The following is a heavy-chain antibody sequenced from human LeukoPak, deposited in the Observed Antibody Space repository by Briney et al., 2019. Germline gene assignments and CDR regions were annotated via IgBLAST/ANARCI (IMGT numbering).Heavy chain of an antibody. D-gene: IGHD2-21*02. CDR1: GGSFSGYY. V-gene: IGHV4-34*01. Sequence: KPSETLSLTCAVYGGSFSGYYWSWIRQPPGKGLEWIGEINHSGSTNYNPSLKSRVTISVDTSKNQFSLKLSSVTAADTAVYYCARDLTLVVTAIFDYWGQGTLVTVSS. CDR3: ARDLTLVVTAIFDY. CDR2: INHSGST. J-gene: IGHJ4*02.